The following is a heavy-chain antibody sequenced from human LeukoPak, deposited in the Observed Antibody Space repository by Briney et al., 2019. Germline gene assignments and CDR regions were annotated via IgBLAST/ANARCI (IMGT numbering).Heavy chain of an antibody. J-gene: IGHJ4*02. CDR1: GYTFTSYG. Sequence: ASVKVSCKASGYTFTSYGISWVRQAPGQGLEWMGWISAYNGNTNYAQKLQGRVTMTTDTSTSTAYMELRSLRSDDTAVYYCARVEVTAPVEEFPKTDYWGQGTLVTVSS. D-gene: IGHD2-21*02. CDR3: ARVEVTAPVEEFPKTDY. CDR2: ISAYNGNT. V-gene: IGHV1-18*01.